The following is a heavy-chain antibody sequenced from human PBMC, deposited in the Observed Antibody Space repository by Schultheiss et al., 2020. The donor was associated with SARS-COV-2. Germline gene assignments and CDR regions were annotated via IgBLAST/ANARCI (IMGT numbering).Heavy chain of an antibody. CDR2: IYPGDSDT. CDR1: GYSFTSYW. D-gene: IGHD5-24*01. V-gene: IGHV5-51*01. J-gene: IGHJ4*02. CDR3: ARQGDGYNWGFDY. Sequence: GESLKISCKGSGYSFTSYWIAWVRQMPGKGLEWMGTIYPGDSDTRYSPSFQGQVTISANKSISTACLQWNSLKASDTAMYYCARQGDGYNWGFDYWGQGTLVTVSS.